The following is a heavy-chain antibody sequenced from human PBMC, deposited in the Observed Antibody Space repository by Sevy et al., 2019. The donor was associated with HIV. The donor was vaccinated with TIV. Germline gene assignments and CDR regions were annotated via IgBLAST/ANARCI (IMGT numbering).Heavy chain of an antibody. CDR3: ASGYGDLYYYYYGMDV. J-gene: IGHJ6*02. D-gene: IGHD4-17*01. Sequence: SETLSLTCTVSGGSVSSGSYYWGWIRQPPGKGLEWIGYIYYSGSTNYNPSLKSRVTISVDTSKNQFSLKLSSVTDADTAVYYCASGYGDLYYYYYGMDVWGQGTTFTVSS. CDR1: GGSVSSGSYY. CDR2: IYYSGST. V-gene: IGHV4-61*01.